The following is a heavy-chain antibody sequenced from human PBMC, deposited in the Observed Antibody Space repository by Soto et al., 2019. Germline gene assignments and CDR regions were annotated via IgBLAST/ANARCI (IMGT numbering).Heavy chain of an antibody. J-gene: IGHJ4*02. V-gene: IGHV3-66*01. CDR2: IYSGGYT. D-gene: IGHD3-22*01. CDR1: GFTVSSNY. CDR3: ARSLVLITFDQ. Sequence: EVQLVESGGDLVQPGGSLRLACAASGFTVSSNYMSWVRQSPGKGLEWVSIIYSGGYTYYADSVKGRFSISRDNSKNTLYLQMNSLRAEDTAVYYCARSLVLITFDQWGQGTLVTVSS.